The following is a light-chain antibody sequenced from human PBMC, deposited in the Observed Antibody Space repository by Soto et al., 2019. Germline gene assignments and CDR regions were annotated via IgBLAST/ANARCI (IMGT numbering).Light chain of an antibody. Sequence: QSVLTQPPSTSGTPGHRVIISCSGTSSNIGSSTVNWYQQLPGTAPKLLIYGNDQRPSGVPDRFSGSKSGTSVFLAISGLQSEDEADYYCTAWDDSLNAVVFGGGTKLTVL. CDR1: SSNIGSST. J-gene: IGLJ2*01. CDR2: GND. CDR3: TAWDDSLNAVV. V-gene: IGLV1-44*01.